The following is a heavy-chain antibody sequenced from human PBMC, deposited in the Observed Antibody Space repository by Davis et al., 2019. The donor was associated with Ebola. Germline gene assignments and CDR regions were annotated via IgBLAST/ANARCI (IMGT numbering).Heavy chain of an antibody. CDR1: ASTSDDYD. D-gene: IGHD6-19*01. V-gene: IGHV3-20*01. J-gene: IGHJ4*02. Sequence: PPRSLTPSCPPSASTSDDYDMSCVRQAPGKGLEWVSGIHWNGGSTGYADSVKGRFTNSRDNAKNSLYLQTNSMRAEDTALYHCARGWLVPIDYWGQGTLVTVSS. CDR2: IHWNGGST. CDR3: ARGWLVPIDY.